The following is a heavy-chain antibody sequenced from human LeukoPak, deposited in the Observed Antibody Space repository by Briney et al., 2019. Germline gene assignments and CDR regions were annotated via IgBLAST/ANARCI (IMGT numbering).Heavy chain of an antibody. Sequence: SETLSLTCTVSGGSISNSRYYWAWIRQSPGKGLEWIGTIYYSGTTNYNPSLKSRVTMSVDTSKNQFSLKLNSVTATDTAVYYCAKAIRSGGYYFDYWGQGTLVTVSS. CDR1: GGSISNSRYY. D-gene: IGHD1-26*01. J-gene: IGHJ4*02. CDR2: IYYSGTT. V-gene: IGHV4-39*01. CDR3: AKAIRSGGYYFDY.